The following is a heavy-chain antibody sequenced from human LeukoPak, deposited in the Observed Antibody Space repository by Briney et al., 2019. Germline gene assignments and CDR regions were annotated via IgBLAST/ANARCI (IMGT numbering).Heavy chain of an antibody. Sequence: GGSLRLSCAASGFTFSSYRMNWVRQAPGKGLEWVSAISGSGGSTYYADSVKGRFTISRDNSKNTLYLQMNSLRAEDTAVYYCAKDRSPFYDILTGYYDAFDIWGQGTMVTVSS. J-gene: IGHJ3*02. CDR3: AKDRSPFYDILTGYYDAFDI. V-gene: IGHV3-23*01. CDR1: GFTFSSYR. D-gene: IGHD3-9*01. CDR2: ISGSGGST.